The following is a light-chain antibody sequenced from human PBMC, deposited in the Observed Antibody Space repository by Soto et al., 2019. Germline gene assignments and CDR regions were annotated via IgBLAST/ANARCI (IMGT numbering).Light chain of an antibody. Sequence: IRMTQSPSSLSAATGDRVTITCRASQGITNGLAWYQQKPGKAPKLLIYAASGLPSGVPSRFSGSGSGTDFTLTISSLQPEDFATYYCQQANSFPLTFGGGTKV. CDR1: QGITNG. CDR2: AAS. CDR3: QQANSFPLT. V-gene: IGKV1-12*01. J-gene: IGKJ4*01.